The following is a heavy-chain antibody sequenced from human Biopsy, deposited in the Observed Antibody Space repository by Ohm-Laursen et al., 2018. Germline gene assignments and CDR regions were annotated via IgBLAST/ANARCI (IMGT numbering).Heavy chain of an antibody. J-gene: IGHJ4*02. V-gene: IGHV1-8*01. CDR3: ARWETTLGRSLDS. D-gene: IGHD1-26*01. CDR1: GYTFTSHD. Sequence: ASVKVSCKASGYTFTSHDINWVRQATGQGPEWMGWMSPNTGNTVYAQRFQDRVTMTSDTSTGTAYMELASLTSDDTAVYFCARWETTLGRSLDSWGQGTLVAVSS. CDR2: MSPNTGNT.